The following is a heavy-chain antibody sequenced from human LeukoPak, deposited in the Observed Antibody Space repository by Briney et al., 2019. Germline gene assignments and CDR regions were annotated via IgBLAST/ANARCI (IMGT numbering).Heavy chain of an antibody. CDR2: TFYSGST. CDR1: GDSISSSSYY. J-gene: IGHJ4*02. Sequence: PSETLSLTCTVSGDSISSSSYYWDWIRQPPGKGLEWIGSTFYSGSTYYNPSLKSRVTISVDTSKNQFSLKLSSVTAADTAVYYCASTPTSDSGGYDYWGQGTLVTVSS. D-gene: IGHD5-12*01. CDR3: ASTPTSDSGGYDY. V-gene: IGHV4-39*07.